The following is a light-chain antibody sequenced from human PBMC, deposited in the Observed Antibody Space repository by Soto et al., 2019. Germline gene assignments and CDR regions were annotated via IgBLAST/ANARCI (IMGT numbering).Light chain of an antibody. J-gene: IGKJ2*01. CDR3: QQYGSSPYT. Sequence: EIVLTQSPGTLSSSPGEIATLSCRASQRVSSSYLAWYQQKPGQAPRLLLYGASSRATGIPDRFSGSGSGTDFTLTISRLEPEDFAVYYCQQYGSSPYTFGQGTKLEIK. CDR1: QRVSSSY. V-gene: IGKV3-20*01. CDR2: GAS.